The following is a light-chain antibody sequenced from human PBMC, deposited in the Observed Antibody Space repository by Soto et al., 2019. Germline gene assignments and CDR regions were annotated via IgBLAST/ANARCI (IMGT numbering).Light chain of an antibody. CDR2: KAS. CDR3: QQYNSYPT. J-gene: IGKJ2*01. V-gene: IGKV1-5*03. CDR1: QSISSW. Sequence: DIQMTQSPSTLSAYVGDRVTITCRASQSISSWLAWYQQKPGKAPKLLIYKASSLESGVPSRFSGSGSETEFTLTISSLQPDDFATYYCQQYNSYPTFGQGTKLEIK.